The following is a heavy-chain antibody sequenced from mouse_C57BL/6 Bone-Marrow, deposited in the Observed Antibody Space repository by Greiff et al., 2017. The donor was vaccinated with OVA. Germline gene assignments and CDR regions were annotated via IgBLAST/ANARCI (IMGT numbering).Heavy chain of an antibody. V-gene: IGHV1-82*01. CDR1: GYAFSSSW. J-gene: IGHJ2*01. CDR2: IYPGDGDT. Sequence: QVQLKESGPELVKPGASVKISCKASGYAFSSSWMNWVKQRPGKGLEWIGRIYPGDGDTNYNGKFKGKATLTADKSSSTAYMQLSSLPSEDSSVYFCARLYYGSSSDYWGQGTTLTVSS. CDR3: ARLYYGSSSDY. D-gene: IGHD1-1*01.